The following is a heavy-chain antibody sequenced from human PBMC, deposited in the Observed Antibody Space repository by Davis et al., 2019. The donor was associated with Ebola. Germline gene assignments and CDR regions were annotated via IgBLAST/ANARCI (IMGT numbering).Heavy chain of an antibody. Sequence: AASVKVSCKASGGTFSSYAISWVRQAPGQGLEWMGGIIPIFGTANYAQKFQGRVTITADESTSTAYMELSSLRSEDTAVYYCARDHIAARLSWFDPWGQRTLVTVSS. D-gene: IGHD6-6*01. V-gene: IGHV1-69*13. J-gene: IGHJ5*02. CDR3: ARDHIAARLSWFDP. CDR1: GGTFSSYA. CDR2: IIPIFGTA.